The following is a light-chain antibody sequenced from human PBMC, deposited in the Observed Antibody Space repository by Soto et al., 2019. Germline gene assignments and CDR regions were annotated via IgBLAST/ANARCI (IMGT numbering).Light chain of an antibody. CDR3: QQYNSVSWT. CDR1: QSISSW. J-gene: IGKJ1*01. Sequence: DIQMTQSPSTLSASVGDRVTITCRASQSISSWLAWYQQKPGKAPKLLISKASSLESGVPSRFSGSGSGTEFTLTISSLQPDDFATYYCQQYNSVSWTFGQGTKVEIK. CDR2: KAS. V-gene: IGKV1-5*03.